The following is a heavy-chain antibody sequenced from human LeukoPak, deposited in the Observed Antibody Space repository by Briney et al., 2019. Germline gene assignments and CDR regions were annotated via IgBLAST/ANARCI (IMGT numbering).Heavy chain of an antibody. CDR1: GFTFSSYA. J-gene: IGHJ4*02. V-gene: IGHV3-23*01. CDR3: AAPLAYCGGDCYPGGY. Sequence: PGGSLRLSCAASGFTFSSYAMSWVRQAPGKGLEWVSVISGSGGSTYYADSVKGRFTISRDNAKNSLYLQMNSLRAEDTAVYYCAAPLAYCGGDCYPGGYWGQGTLVTVSS. D-gene: IGHD2-21*02. CDR2: ISGSGGST.